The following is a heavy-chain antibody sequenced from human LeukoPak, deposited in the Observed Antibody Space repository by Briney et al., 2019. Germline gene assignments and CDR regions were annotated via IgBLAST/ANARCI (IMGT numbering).Heavy chain of an antibody. J-gene: IGHJ6*03. CDR1: GGSISSGSYY. D-gene: IGHD3-9*01. V-gene: IGHV4-61*02. Sequence: SETLSLTCTVSGGSISSGSYYWSWIRQPAGKGLEWIGRIYTSRSTNYNPSLKSRVTISVDTSKNQFSLKLSSVTAADTAVYYCARATSFYDILTYYYYMDVWGKGTTVTISS. CDR3: ARATSFYDILTYYYYMDV. CDR2: IYTSRST.